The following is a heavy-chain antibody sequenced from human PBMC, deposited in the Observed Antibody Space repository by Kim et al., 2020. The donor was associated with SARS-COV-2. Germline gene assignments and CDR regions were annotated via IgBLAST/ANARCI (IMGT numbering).Heavy chain of an antibody. CDR2: IYYSGST. J-gene: IGHJ4*02. Sequence: SETLSLTCTVSGGSISSSSYYWGWIRQPPGKGLEWIGSIYYSGSTYYNPSLKSRVTISVDTSKNQFSLKLSSVTAADTAVYYCARGRRGYYYGSGSYATPFDYWGRGAMVTVSS. CDR3: ARGRRGYYYGSGSYATPFDY. D-gene: IGHD3-10*01. CDR1: GGSISSSSYY. V-gene: IGHV4-39*07.